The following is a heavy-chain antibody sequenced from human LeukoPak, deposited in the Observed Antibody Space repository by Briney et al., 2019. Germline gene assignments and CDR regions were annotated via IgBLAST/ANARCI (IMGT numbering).Heavy chain of an antibody. CDR3: ARGVRLRFLEWLPDYYYMDV. D-gene: IGHD3-3*01. J-gene: IGHJ6*03. Sequence: GASVKVSCKASGYTFTSCDINWVRQATGQGLEWMGWMNPNSGNTGYAQKFQGRVTITRNTSISTAYMELSSLRSEDTAVYYCARGVRLRFLEWLPDYYYMDVWGKGTTVTVSS. CDR1: GYTFTSCD. V-gene: IGHV1-8*03. CDR2: MNPNSGNT.